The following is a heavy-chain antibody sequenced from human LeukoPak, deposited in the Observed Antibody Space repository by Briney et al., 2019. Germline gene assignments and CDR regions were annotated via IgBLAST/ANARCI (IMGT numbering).Heavy chain of an antibody. CDR3: ARLYSSGWYVDY. D-gene: IGHD6-19*01. V-gene: IGHV4-59*01. Sequence: SETLSLTCTVSGGSISSYYWSWIRQPPGKGLEWIGYIYYSGSTNYNPSLKSRVTISVDTSKNQFSLKLSSVTAADTAVYYCARLYSSGWYVDYWGQGTLVTVSS. CDR1: GGSISSYY. CDR2: IYYSGST. J-gene: IGHJ4*02.